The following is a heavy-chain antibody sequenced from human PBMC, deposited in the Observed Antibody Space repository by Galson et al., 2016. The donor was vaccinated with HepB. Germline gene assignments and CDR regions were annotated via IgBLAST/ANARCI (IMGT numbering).Heavy chain of an antibody. V-gene: IGHV3-74*01. Sequence: SLRLSCAASGFSFSSYWMHWVRQVPGKGLVWVSRIKSDGSSTNYADSVEGRFTISRDNAKKMVYLQMKSLRAEDTAVYYCARDHPGDAYGSGSSGYNGMDVWGQGTTVTVSS. CDR3: ARDHPGDAYGSGSSGYNGMDV. CDR1: GFSFSSYW. D-gene: IGHD3-10*01. J-gene: IGHJ6*02. CDR2: IKSDGSST.